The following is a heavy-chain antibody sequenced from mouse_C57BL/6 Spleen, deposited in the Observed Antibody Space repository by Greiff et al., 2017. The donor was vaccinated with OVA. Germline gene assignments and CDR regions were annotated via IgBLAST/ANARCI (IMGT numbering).Heavy chain of an antibody. D-gene: IGHD1-1*01. CDR2: ISYDGSN. J-gene: IGHJ2*01. CDR3: ARDYGSSYGSFDY. Sequence: EVKLLESGPGLVKPSQSLSLTCSVTGYSITSGYYWNWIRQFPGNQLEWMGYISYDGSNNYNPSLKNRISIPRDTSKNQLFLKLNSVTTEDTATYYCARDYGSSYGSFDYWGQGTTLTVSS. V-gene: IGHV3-6*01. CDR1: GYSITSGYY.